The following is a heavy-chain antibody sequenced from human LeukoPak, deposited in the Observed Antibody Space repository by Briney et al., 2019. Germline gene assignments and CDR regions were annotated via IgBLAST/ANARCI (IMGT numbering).Heavy chain of an antibody. Sequence: GGSLRLSCAASGFTFSGSAMHWVRQASGKGLEWVGRIRSKANSYATAYAASVKGRFTISRDDSKNTAYLQMNSLKTEDTAVYYCTRLGLYSGRGGTDYWGQGTLVTVSS. CDR3: TRLGLYSGRGGTDY. CDR2: IRSKANSYAT. D-gene: IGHD1-26*01. CDR1: GFTFSGSA. J-gene: IGHJ4*02. V-gene: IGHV3-73*01.